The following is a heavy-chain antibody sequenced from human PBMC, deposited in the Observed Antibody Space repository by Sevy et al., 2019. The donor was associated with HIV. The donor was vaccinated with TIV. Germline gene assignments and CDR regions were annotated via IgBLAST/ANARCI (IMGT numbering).Heavy chain of an antibody. Sequence: SETLSLTCTVSGGSISSGGYSWSWIRQPPGKGLEWIGYIYHSGSTYYNPSLKSRVTISVDRSKNQFSLKLSSVTAADTAVYYCARSIRSSSSWYIFDYWGQGTLVTVSS. J-gene: IGHJ4*02. CDR2: IYHSGST. D-gene: IGHD6-13*01. CDR1: GGSISSGGYS. V-gene: IGHV4-30-2*01. CDR3: ARSIRSSSSWYIFDY.